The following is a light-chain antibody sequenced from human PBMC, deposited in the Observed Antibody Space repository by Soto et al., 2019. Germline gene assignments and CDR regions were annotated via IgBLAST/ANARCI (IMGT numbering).Light chain of an antibody. J-gene: IGLJ2*01. CDR1: TSNIGSKT. Sequence: QSVLTQPPSASGTPGQRFTISCSGSTSNIGSKTVHWYQQVPGTAPKLLIYTTDQRPSGVPDRFSGSKSGTSASLAITGLQSEDEADYYCASWDDSLNGVVFGGGTKLTVL. V-gene: IGLV1-44*01. CDR3: ASWDDSLNGVV. CDR2: TTD.